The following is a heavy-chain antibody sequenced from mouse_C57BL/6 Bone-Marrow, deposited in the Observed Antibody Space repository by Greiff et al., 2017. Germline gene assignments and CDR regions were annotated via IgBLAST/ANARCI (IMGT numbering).Heavy chain of an antibody. J-gene: IGHJ2*01. CDR3: ARLGVRKGFDY. D-gene: IGHD2-2*01. Sequence: EVQLVESGGDLVKPGGSLKLSCAASGFTFSSYGMSWVRQTPDKRLEWVATISSGGSYTYYPDSVKGRFSISRDNAKNTLYLQMSSLKSEDTAMYFCARLGVRKGFDYWGQGTTLTVSS. V-gene: IGHV5-6*01. CDR2: ISSGGSYT. CDR1: GFTFSSYG.